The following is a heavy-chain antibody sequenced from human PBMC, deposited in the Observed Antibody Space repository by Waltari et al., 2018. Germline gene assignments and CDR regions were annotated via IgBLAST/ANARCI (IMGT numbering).Heavy chain of an antibody. CDR1: GFTFSSYE. V-gene: IGHV3-48*03. Sequence: EVQLVESGGGLVQPGGSLRLSCAASGFTFSSYEMNWVRQAPGKGLEWVSYISSSGSTIYYADSVKGRFTISRDNAKNSLYLQMNSLRAEDTAVYYCARDIPYIVGAGFDYWGQGTLVTVSS. D-gene: IGHD1-26*01. J-gene: IGHJ4*02. CDR3: ARDIPYIVGAGFDY. CDR2: ISSSGSTI.